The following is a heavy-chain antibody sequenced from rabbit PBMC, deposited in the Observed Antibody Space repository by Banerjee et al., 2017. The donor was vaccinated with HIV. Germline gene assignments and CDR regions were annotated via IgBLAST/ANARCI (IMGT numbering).Heavy chain of an antibody. CDR1: GFSFSSYC. J-gene: IGHJ4*01. D-gene: IGHD8-1*01. Sequence: QEQLEESGGGLVQPEGSLTLTCTASGFSFSSYCMYWVRQAPGKGLEWIACIYTGSGSAYYASWVNGRFTISRSTSLNTVDLQMTSLTAADTATYFCVRAGVYAGSSSYTGFDFNLWGPGTLVTVS. V-gene: IGHV1S47*01. CDR3: VRAGVYAGSSSYTGFDFNL. CDR2: IYTGSGSA.